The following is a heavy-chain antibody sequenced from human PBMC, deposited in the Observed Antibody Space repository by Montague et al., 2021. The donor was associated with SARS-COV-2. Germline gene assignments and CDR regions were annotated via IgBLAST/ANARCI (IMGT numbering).Heavy chain of an antibody. Sequence: SPRLSCSASGFTFSSHGMYWVRQPPGKGLEWVSEIHGRGDGTYYXDSVKGRFTISRDNSKNTLYLQMNSLRVEDTAVYYCARDQNHGMDVWGQGTTVIVSS. J-gene: IGHJ6*02. D-gene: IGHD1-14*01. CDR3: ARDQNHGMDV. CDR2: IHGRGDGT. V-gene: IGHV3-23*01. CDR1: GFTFSSHG.